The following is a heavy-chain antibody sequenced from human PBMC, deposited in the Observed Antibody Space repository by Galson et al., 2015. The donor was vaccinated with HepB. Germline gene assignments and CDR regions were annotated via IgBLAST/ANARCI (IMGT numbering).Heavy chain of an antibody. CDR2: ISYDGSNK. D-gene: IGHD6-19*01. V-gene: IGHV3-30*04. J-gene: IGHJ4*02. CDR3: ARALGYSSDFDY. Sequence: SLRLSCAASGFTFSSYAMHWVRQAPGKGLEWVAVISYDGSNKYYADSVKGRFTISRDNSKNTLYLQMNSLRAEDTAVYYCARALGYSSDFDYWGQGTLVTDSS. CDR1: GFTFSSYA.